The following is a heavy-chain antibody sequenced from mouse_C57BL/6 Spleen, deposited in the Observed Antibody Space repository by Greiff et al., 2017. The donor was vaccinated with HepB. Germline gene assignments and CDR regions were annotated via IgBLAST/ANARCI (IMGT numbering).Heavy chain of an antibody. CDR2: IWGDGST. Sequence: VQLQQSGPGLVAPSQSLSITCTVSGFSLTSYGVSWVRQPPGKGLEWLGVIWGDGSTNYHSAIISRLSISKDNSKRQVLLKLNRLQTDDTATYYCAQEEVYECYYEAWFAYWGQGTLVTVSA. D-gene: IGHD2-3*01. CDR3: AQEEVYECYYEAWFAY. V-gene: IGHV2-3*01. CDR1: GFSLTSYG. J-gene: IGHJ3*01.